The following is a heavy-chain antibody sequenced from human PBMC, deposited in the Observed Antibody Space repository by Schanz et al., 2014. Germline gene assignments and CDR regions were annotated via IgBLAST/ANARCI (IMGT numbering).Heavy chain of an antibody. D-gene: IGHD2-2*01. Sequence: DVQLLESGGGLVQPGGSLRLSCAASGFTFTNYAMSWVRQAPGKGLEWVSSISYGTSYIYYAESVKGRFTISRDNAKNSLFLQMNSLRAEDTAVYYCARAGYDADNWFDPWGQGTLVTVSS. V-gene: IGHV3-21*01. CDR2: ISYGTSYI. CDR3: ARAGYDADNWFDP. J-gene: IGHJ5*02. CDR1: GFTFTNYA.